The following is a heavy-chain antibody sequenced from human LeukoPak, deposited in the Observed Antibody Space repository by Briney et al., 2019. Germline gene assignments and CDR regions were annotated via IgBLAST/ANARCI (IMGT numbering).Heavy chain of an antibody. Sequence: SVKVSCKASGGTFSSYAISWVRQAPGQGLEWMGGIIPIFGTANYAQKFQGRVTITADKSTSTAYMELSSLRSEDTAVYYCASHVDTAMVGIYYYYYMDDWGKGTTVTVSS. CDR1: GGTFSSYA. V-gene: IGHV1-69*06. CDR2: IIPIFGTA. CDR3: ASHVDTAMVGIYYYYYMDD. D-gene: IGHD5-18*01. J-gene: IGHJ6*03.